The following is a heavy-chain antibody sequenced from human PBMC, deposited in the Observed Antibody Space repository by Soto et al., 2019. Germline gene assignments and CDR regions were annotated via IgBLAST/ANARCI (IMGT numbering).Heavy chain of an antibody. CDR2: INTSGVNR. D-gene: IGHD6-13*01. Sequence: EVQLLQSGGGLVQPGGSLRLCCAASGFTFSNYAMSWVRQAPGKGLECVSTINTSGVNRHYADSVKGRFSVSRDNSRNTLSLQMNSLRAEDTAVYYSTKYWQHDSWAQGTLVTVSS. CDR3: TKYWQHDS. J-gene: IGHJ5*01. CDR1: GFTFSNYA. V-gene: IGHV3-23*01.